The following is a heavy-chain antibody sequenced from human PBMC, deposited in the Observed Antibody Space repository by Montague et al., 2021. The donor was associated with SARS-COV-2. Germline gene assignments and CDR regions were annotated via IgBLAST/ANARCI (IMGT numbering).Heavy chain of an antibody. CDR3: ARHVAFGGVVVALDY. V-gene: IGHV4-39*01. D-gene: IGHD3-16*02. CDR2: IFYSGTT. CDR1: GASISSSENS. J-gene: IGHJ4*02. Sequence: ETLSLTCTVSGASISSSENSWGWIRQSPGKGLEWFGSIFYSGTTYFNPSLRSRIAISVDTSKSQFSLKVTSVTAADTAVYYCARHVAFGGVVVALDYWGQGHLVSVSS.